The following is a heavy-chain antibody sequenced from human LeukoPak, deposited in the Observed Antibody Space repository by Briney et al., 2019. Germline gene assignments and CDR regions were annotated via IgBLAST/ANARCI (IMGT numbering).Heavy chain of an antibody. Sequence: GASVKVSCKASGYTFSDYHIHWLRQAPGQGLEWMGWSNPSSGGTNYAEKFHGRVTMTRDTSTNTAYMELSRLRSDDTAVYFCTRVRALAAAGTGARYFQDWGQGTLVTVSS. D-gene: IGHD6-13*01. CDR3: TRVRALAAAGTGARYFQD. V-gene: IGHV1-2*02. J-gene: IGHJ1*01. CDR1: GYTFSDYH. CDR2: SNPSSGGT.